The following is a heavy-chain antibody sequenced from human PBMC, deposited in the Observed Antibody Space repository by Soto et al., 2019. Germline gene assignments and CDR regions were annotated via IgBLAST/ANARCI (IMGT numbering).Heavy chain of an antibody. D-gene: IGHD2-8*01. CDR3: TRRCGVSFDY. CDR2: IYYSGST. Sequence: SETLSLTCTVSGGSISSGGYYWSWIRQHPGKGLEWIGYIYYSGSTYYNPSLKSRVTISVDTSKNQFSLKLSSVTAADTAVYYSTRRCGVSFDYWGQGTLVTVSS. J-gene: IGHJ4*02. V-gene: IGHV4-31*03. CDR1: GGSISSGGYY.